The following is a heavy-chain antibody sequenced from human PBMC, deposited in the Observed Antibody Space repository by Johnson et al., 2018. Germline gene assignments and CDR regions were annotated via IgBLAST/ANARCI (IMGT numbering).Heavy chain of an antibody. J-gene: IGHJ4*02. CDR3: VRKSVVGQLPTEY. Sequence: VQLVQSGGGLVSPGGSVRLSCSPSGFSFRGYSFNWVRQAPGKGLEWLAYISSSSHLIYYTDSVKGRLTISRDNAKNSLYLQVNSLRAEDMTVYYCVRKSVVGQLPTEYWGQGTLVTVSS. V-gene: IGHV3-48*01. CDR2: ISSSSHLI. D-gene: IGHD2-15*01. CDR1: GFSFRGYS.